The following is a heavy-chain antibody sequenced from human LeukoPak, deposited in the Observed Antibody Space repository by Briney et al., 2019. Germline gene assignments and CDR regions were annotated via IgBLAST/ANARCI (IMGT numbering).Heavy chain of an antibody. Sequence: ASLKVSCKTSGYTFTSYDINWVRQATGQGLEWMGWMNPISGNTGYAQKFQGRVTMTRNTSISTAYMELSNLRYEDTAVYYCARGDIAAPALGLWGQGTLVTVSS. J-gene: IGHJ1*01. V-gene: IGHV1-8*01. CDR2: MNPISGNT. CDR3: ARGDIAAPALGL. D-gene: IGHD6-6*01. CDR1: GYTFTSYD.